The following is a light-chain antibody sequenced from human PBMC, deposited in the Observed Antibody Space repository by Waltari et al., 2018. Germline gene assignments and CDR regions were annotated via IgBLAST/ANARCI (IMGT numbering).Light chain of an antibody. CDR1: TNDLGSYNY. J-gene: IGLJ3*02. V-gene: IGLV2-11*01. CDR2: DVT. Sequence: SALTQPRSVSGSPGQSVTISCTGTTNDLGSYNYVSWYQQHPGKAPKLIILDVTKRPPRVPELLVGSKSGTTVSLTISGRRAEDEAACDCCSYAGSDAWVFGGGTKLTVL. CDR3: CSYAGSDAWV.